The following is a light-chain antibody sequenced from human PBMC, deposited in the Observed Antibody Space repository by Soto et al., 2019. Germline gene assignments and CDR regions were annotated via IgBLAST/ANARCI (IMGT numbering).Light chain of an antibody. CDR3: QQFVMSPPGYT. V-gene: IGKV3-20*01. CDR2: GAS. J-gene: IGKJ2*01. CDR1: QSVSGTY. Sequence: EIVLTQSPGTLSLSPGERATLSCRASQSVSGTYLAWYQHRSGQAPRLLIYGASNRATGIPDRFSGYGSGTDFPPTVSRLEPEDSAVYYCQQFVMSPPGYTFGQGTKLEIK.